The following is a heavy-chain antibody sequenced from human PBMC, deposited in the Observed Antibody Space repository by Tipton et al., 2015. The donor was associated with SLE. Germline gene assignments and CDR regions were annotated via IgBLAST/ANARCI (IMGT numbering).Heavy chain of an antibody. Sequence: GSLRLSCAASGFTFSSFWMHWVRQAPGKGLEWISIIYRGGSNTYYADSVRGRFTITSDNSKNIYLYMNSLKAEDTAVYYCATIMGLHLDSWGQGTLVTVSS. CDR2: IYRGGSNT. CDR3: ATIMGLHLDS. J-gene: IGHJ4*02. V-gene: IGHV3-23*03. D-gene: IGHD4-11*01. CDR1: GFTFSSFW.